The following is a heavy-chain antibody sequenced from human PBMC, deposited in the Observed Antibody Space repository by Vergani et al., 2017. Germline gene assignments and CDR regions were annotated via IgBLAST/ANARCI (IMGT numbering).Heavy chain of an antibody. V-gene: IGHV4-39*01. D-gene: IGHD3-16*01. Sequence: QMQLQESGPGLVKASETLSLTCTVSGDSIISRSYYWGWIRQPPGKGLEWIGSIYNSGNGDSSSSLKSRVTISADTSTNQFSLRLTSVTAADTAVYYCASGKYYSDSTSHFRGRYFDVWGRGTLVTVPS. CDR3: ASGKYYSDSTSHFRGRYFDV. CDR1: GDSIISRSYY. CDR2: IYNSGNG. J-gene: IGHJ2*01.